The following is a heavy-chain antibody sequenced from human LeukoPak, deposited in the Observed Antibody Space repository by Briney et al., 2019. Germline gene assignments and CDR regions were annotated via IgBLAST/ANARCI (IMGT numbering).Heavy chain of an antibody. CDR3: ARDDGGYFNDAFDI. J-gene: IGHJ3*02. D-gene: IGHD4-23*01. Sequence: GGSLRLSCTASRFTFKTYTMNWVRQAPGKGLEWISSITSNSNYIFYADSLKGRFTISRDNAKNALYLQMNNLTAEDTAVYFCARDDGGYFNDAFDIWGQGTMVTVSP. CDR2: ITSNSNYI. CDR1: RFTFKTYT. V-gene: IGHV3-21*01.